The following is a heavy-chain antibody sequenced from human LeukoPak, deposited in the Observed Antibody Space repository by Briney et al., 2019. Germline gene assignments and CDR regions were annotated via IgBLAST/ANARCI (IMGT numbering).Heavy chain of an antibody. CDR2: IYHSGVT. CDR3: ARRRAASSLVDY. CDR1: GGSISSSDYR. V-gene: IGHV4-39*01. D-gene: IGHD3-16*01. Sequence: SETLSLTCTVSGGSISSSDYRWAWIRQPPGMGLEWIGDIYHSGVTYYSPSLKSRITISLDKSKNQFSLMVTSVTAADTALYYCARRRAASSLVDYWGQGTLVTVSS. J-gene: IGHJ4*02.